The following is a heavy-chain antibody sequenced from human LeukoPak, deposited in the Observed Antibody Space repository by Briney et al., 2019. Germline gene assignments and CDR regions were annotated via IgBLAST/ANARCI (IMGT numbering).Heavy chain of an antibody. Sequence: ASVKVSCKASGYTFTRDYMHWVRQAPVQGLEWMGIISPSGASTSYAQKFQGRVTMTRDTSTSTVYMELSSLRSEDTAVYYCTRGGYGGPRVAFDYWGQGTLVTVSS. CDR2: ISPSGAST. V-gene: IGHV1-46*01. CDR3: TRGGYGGPRVAFDY. J-gene: IGHJ4*02. D-gene: IGHD1-1*01. CDR1: GYTFTRDY.